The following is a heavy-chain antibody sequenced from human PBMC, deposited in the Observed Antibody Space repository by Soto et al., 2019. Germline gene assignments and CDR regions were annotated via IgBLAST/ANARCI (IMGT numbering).Heavy chain of an antibody. Sequence: GGSLRLSCAASGFIVSSNYMNWVRQAPGKGLEWVSVIYSGGSTYYADSVKGRFTISRDNSKNTLYLQMNSLRAEDTAVYYCANLLGATYFVHWGKGTLVTVSS. V-gene: IGHV3-66*01. CDR2: IYSGGST. D-gene: IGHD1-26*01. CDR1: GFIVSSNY. CDR3: ANLLGATYFVH. J-gene: IGHJ4*02.